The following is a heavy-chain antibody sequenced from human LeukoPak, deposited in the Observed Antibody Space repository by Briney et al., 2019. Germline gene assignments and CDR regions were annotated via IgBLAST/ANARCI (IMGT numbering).Heavy chain of an antibody. J-gene: IGHJ4*02. CDR2: IYNRGST. D-gene: IGHD3-22*01. CDR3: ARERGYGSSGYYSSYFDY. V-gene: IGHV4-59*01. CDR1: GGSISSYY. Sequence: SETLSLTCTVSGGSISSYYWTWIRQPPGKGLEWIGHIYNRGSTDYNPSLKSRVTMSLDTSKNQFSLKLSSVTAADTAVYYCARERGYGSSGYYSSYFDYWGQGTLVTVSS.